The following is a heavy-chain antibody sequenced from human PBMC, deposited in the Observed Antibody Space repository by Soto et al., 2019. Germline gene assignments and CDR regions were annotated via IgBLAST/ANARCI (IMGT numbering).Heavy chain of an antibody. CDR1: GYTFTSYG. Sequence: QVHLVQSGAEVKKPGASVKVSCKASGYTFTSYGITWVRQAPGQGLEWMGWISAHNGNTDYAQKLQGRVIVTRDTSTITAYMELRSLRSDDTAVYYCTRGRYGDYWGHGALVTVSS. V-gene: IGHV1-18*01. D-gene: IGHD1-1*01. CDR2: ISAHNGNT. CDR3: TRGRYGDY. J-gene: IGHJ4*01.